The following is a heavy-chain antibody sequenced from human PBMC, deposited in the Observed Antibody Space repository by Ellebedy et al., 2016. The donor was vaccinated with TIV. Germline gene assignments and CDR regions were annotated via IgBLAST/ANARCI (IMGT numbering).Heavy chain of an antibody. V-gene: IGHV1-2*02. CDR1: GYTFTGYY. Sequence: ASVKVSCKASGYTFTGYYMHWVRQAPGQGLEWMGWINPNSGGTNYAQKFQGRVTMTRDTSISTAYMELSRLRSGGTALYYCARGASSGWYGMDVWGQGTTVTVSS. CDR3: ARGASSGWYGMDV. J-gene: IGHJ6*02. CDR2: INPNSGGT. D-gene: IGHD6-19*01.